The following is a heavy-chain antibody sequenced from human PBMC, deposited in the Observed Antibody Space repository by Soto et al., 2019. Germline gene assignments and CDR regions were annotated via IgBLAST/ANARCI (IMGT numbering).Heavy chain of an antibody. J-gene: IGHJ6*03. D-gene: IGHD3-10*01. V-gene: IGHV3-23*01. CDR2: ISGSGGST. CDR1: GFTFSSYA. Sequence: GGSLRLSCAASGFTFSSYAMSWVRQAPGKGLEWVSAISGSGGSTYYADSVKGRFTISRDNSKNTLYLQMNSLRAEDTAVYYCAKRGGLTYPYGSGSYYKRGHYYYYMDVWGKGTTVTVSS. CDR3: AKRGGLTYPYGSGSYYKRGHYYYYMDV.